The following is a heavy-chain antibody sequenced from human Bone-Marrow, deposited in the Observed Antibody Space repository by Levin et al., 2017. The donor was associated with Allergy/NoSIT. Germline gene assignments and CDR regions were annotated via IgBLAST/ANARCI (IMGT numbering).Heavy chain of an antibody. CDR3: ARDRYSGYDYANGYDY. Sequence: ASVKVSCKASGYTFTGYYMHWVRQAPGQGLEWMGWINPNSGGTNYAQKFQGRVTMTRDTSISTAYMELSRLRSDDTAVYYGARDRYSGYDYANGYDYWGQGTLVTVSS. V-gene: IGHV1-2*02. D-gene: IGHD5-12*01. CDR1: GYTFTGYY. CDR2: INPNSGGT. J-gene: IGHJ4*02.